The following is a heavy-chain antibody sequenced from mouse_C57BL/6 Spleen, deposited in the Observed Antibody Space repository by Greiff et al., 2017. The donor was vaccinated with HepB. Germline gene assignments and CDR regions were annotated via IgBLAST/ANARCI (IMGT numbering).Heavy chain of an antibody. V-gene: IGHV1-76*01. D-gene: IGHD2-4*01. Sequence: QVQLQQSGAELVRPGASVKLSCKASGYTFTDYYINWVKQRPGQGLEWIARIYPGSGNTYYNEKFKGKATLTAEKSSSTAYMQLSSLTSEESAVYFCARGYDYDGYFDYWGQGTTLTVSS. CDR1: GYTFTDYY. J-gene: IGHJ2*01. CDR2: IYPGSGNT. CDR3: ARGYDYDGYFDY.